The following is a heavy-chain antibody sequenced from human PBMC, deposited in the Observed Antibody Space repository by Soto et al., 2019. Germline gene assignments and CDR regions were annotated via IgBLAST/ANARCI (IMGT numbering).Heavy chain of an antibody. J-gene: IGHJ5*02. CDR1: GFLHSTTGEG. V-gene: IGHV2-5*01. CDR3: SHRLLPRSSALTTSPGGWLDP. D-gene: IGHD4-17*01. Sequence: SPPTLVNTTPTLTLTCTSSGFLHSTTGEGVGWMRQPPGKALEWLALIYLNDDKRYSTSLKRRLTITKDTSKNQVVLTMTNMCPVVAPTYYCSHRLLPRSSALTTSPGGWLDPWGQGTLVTVSS. CDR2: IYLNDDK.